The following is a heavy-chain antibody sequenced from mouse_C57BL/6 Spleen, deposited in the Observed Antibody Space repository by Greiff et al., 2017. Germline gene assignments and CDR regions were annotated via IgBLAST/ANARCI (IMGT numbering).Heavy chain of an antibody. CDR1: GYAFSSYW. J-gene: IGHJ3*01. V-gene: IGHV1-80*01. D-gene: IGHD1-1*01. CDR3: ARCPYYYGSSSAWFAY. CDR2: IYPGDGDT. Sequence: VKLVESGAELVKPGASVKISCKASGYAFSSYWMNWVKQRPGKGLEWIGQIYPGDGDTNYNGKFKGKATLTADKSSSAAYMQLSSLTSEDSAVYFCARCPYYYGSSSAWFAYWGQGTLVTVSA.